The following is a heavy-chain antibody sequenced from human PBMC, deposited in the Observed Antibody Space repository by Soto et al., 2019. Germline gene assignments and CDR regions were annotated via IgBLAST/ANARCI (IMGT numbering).Heavy chain of an antibody. D-gene: IGHD6-13*01. Sequence: QVQLQQWGAGLLKPSETLSLTCAVYGGSFSGYYWSWIRQPPGKGLEWIGEINHSGSTNYNPSLKSRDTISVDTSKNQFSLKLSSVTAADTAVYYCARAIAAAGTIRYFDYWGQGTLVTVSS. J-gene: IGHJ4*02. CDR3: ARAIAAAGTIRYFDY. V-gene: IGHV4-34*01. CDR2: INHSGST. CDR1: GGSFSGYY.